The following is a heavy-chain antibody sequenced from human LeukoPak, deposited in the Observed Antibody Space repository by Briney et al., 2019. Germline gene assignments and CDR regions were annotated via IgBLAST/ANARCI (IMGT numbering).Heavy chain of an antibody. CDR3: AKDGRYGGVHWFDP. V-gene: IGHV3-30*02. CDR1: GFTFSSYG. J-gene: IGHJ5*02. Sequence: PGGSLRLSCAASGFTFSSYGMHWVRQAPGKGLEWVAFIRYDGSDKYYADSVKGRFTISRDNSKNTLYLQMNSLRAEDTAVYYCAKDGRYGGVHWFDPWGQGTLVTVSS. D-gene: IGHD4-23*01. CDR2: IRYDGSDK.